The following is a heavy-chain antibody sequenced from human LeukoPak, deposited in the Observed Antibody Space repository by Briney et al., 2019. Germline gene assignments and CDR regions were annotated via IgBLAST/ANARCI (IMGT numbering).Heavy chain of an antibody. CDR3: ARERINCRGDCYDY. J-gene: IGHJ4*02. CDR2: IGTGDNK. CDR1: GFTFSSYS. Sequence: GGSLRLSCAASGFTFSSYSMNWVRQAPGKGLEWVSYIGTGDNKHYADSLKGRFTTSRDDAKNSLYLQMNSLKADDTAVYYCARERINCRGDCYDYWGQGTLVTVSS. D-gene: IGHD2-15*01. V-gene: IGHV3-21*05.